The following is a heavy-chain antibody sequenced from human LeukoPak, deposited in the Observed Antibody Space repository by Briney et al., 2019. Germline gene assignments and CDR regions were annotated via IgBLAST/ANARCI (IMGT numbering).Heavy chain of an antibody. Sequence: ASVKVSCKASGYTFATFGISWVRQAPGRGLEWMGWINTCNADTVYAQNLQGRLTMTTDTSTTTAYMELRSLRSDDAAVYYCARDLNWGRSDCGVNSGGYNWLDLWGQGTLVTVSS. D-gene: IGHD4-23*01. CDR3: ARDLNWGRSDCGVNSGGYNWLDL. CDR1: GYTFATFG. J-gene: IGHJ5*02. V-gene: IGHV1-18*01. CDR2: INTCNADT.